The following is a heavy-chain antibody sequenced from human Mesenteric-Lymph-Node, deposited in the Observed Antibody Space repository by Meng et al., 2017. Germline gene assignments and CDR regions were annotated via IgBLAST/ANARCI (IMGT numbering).Heavy chain of an antibody. V-gene: IGHV2-5*02. CDR3: THRPMTSAYYYFDY. CDR2: IYWDEDK. Sequence: QITLKESGPTLVKPTETLTLTCTFSGFSLTSSGVGVGWIRQPPGKALEWLALIYWDEDKRYSSSLKSRLAITKDTSKNHVVLTLTNMDPVDTATYYCTHRPMTSAYYYFDYWGQGTLVTVSS. D-gene: IGHD3-22*01. CDR1: GFSLTSSGVG. J-gene: IGHJ4*02.